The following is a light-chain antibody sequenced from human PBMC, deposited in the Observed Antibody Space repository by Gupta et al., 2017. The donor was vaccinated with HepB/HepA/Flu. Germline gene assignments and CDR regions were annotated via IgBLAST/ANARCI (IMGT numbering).Light chain of an antibody. CDR2: DAS. J-gene: IGKJ1*01. CDR1: QSVSSN. CDR3: QQYNNWPWT. V-gene: IGKV3-15*01. Sequence: EIVMTQSPATLSVSPGERATLSCRASQSVSSNLAWFQQKPGQAPRLLINDASTRATGIPARFSGSGSGKEFTLAISSLQSEDCAVYYCQQYNNWPWTFGQGTKVEI.